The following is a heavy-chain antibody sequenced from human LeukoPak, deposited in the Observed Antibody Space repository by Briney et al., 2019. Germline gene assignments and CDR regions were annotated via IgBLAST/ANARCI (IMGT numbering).Heavy chain of an antibody. D-gene: IGHD1-26*01. CDR3: ARAGIVGGYYFDY. Sequence: PGGSLRLSCAASGFTVSSNYMSWVRQAPGKGLEWVSVIYSGGSTYYADSVKGRFTISRDNSKNTLYLQMNSLRAEDTAVYYCARAGIVGGYYFDYWGQGTLVTVSS. V-gene: IGHV3-66*01. J-gene: IGHJ4*02. CDR2: IYSGGST. CDR1: GFTVSSNY.